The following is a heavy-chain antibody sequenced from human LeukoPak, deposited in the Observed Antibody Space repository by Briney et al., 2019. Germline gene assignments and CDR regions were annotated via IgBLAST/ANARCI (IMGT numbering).Heavy chain of an antibody. CDR3: ARGATRGTRGSYYGRFGSYYFDY. CDR2: IYTSGST. J-gene: IGHJ4*02. CDR1: GGSISSGSYY. Sequence: PSETLSLTCTVSGGSISSGSYYWSWIRQPAGKGLEWIGRIYTSGSTNYNPSLKSRVTISVDTSKNQFSLKLSSVTAADTAVYYCARGATRGTRGSYYGRFGSYYFDYWGQGTLVTVSS. V-gene: IGHV4-61*02. D-gene: IGHD1-26*01.